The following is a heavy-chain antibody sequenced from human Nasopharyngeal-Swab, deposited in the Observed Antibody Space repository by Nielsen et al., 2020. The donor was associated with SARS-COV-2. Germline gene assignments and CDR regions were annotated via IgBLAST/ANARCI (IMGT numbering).Heavy chain of an antibody. V-gene: IGHV3-30*04. CDR2: ISYGGSNK. D-gene: IGHD2-15*01. J-gene: IGHJ4*02. CDR3: VKEGSDFDY. Sequence: GESLKISCAASGFTFSSYAMHWVRQAPGKGLEWVAVISYGGSNKYYADSVKGRFTISRDNSKNTLYLQMNSLRAEDTVVYYCVKEGSDFDYWGQGTLVTVSS. CDR1: GFTFSSYA.